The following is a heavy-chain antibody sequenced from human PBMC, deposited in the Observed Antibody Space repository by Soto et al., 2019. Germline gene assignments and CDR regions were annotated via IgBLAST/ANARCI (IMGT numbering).Heavy chain of an antibody. V-gene: IGHV4-61*05. CDR2: IYYSGST. Sequence: SETLSLTCTVSGGSISSSSYYWGWIRQPSGKGLEWIGYIYYSGSTNYNPSLKSRVTISVDTSKNQFSLKLSSVTAADTAVYYCARQNSPVKLEYYFDSWGQGPLVTVSS. CDR1: GGSISSSSYY. J-gene: IGHJ4*02. CDR3: ARQNSPVKLEYYFDS. D-gene: IGHD1-26*01.